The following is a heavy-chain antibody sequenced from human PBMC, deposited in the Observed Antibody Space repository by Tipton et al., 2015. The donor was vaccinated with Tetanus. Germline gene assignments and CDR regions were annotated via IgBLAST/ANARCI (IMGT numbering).Heavy chain of an antibody. V-gene: IGHV4-4*07. CDR2: VYSSGST. D-gene: IGHD1-26*01. CDR3: ARDFRERSGTYYSYYYTMDV. CDR1: GGSLNTFY. Sequence: LRLSCTVSGGSLNTFYWNWIRQPAGKGLEWIGRVYSSGSTNYNPSLKSRVTMSIDAAKNQSSLELTSVTAADTAVYYCARDFRERSGTYYSYYYTMDVWGQGTTVTVSS. J-gene: IGHJ6*02.